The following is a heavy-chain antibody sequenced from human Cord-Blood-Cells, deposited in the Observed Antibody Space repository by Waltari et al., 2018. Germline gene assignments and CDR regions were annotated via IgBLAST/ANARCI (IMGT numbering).Heavy chain of an antibody. J-gene: IGHJ6*02. CDR2: IIPIFGTA. CDR3: GRALRGQLLVPYYYYGMNV. V-gene: IGHV1-69*06. CDR1: GGTFSRSA. Sequence: QVQLVQSGAEVKKPGSSVQVSCQASGGTFSRSAISWVRQAPDQGLEWMGGIIPIFGTANYAQKFQGRGTITADNSTRTAYMELSSLGSEDTTVYCCGRALRGQLLVPYYYYGMNVWGQWTTVTVSS. D-gene: IGHD6-13*01.